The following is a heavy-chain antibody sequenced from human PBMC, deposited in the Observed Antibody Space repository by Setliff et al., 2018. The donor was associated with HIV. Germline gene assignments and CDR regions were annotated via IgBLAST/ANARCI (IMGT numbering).Heavy chain of an antibody. V-gene: IGHV3-30*18. CDR1: GFTFNNYG. D-gene: IGHD3-16*02. J-gene: IGHJ2*01. Sequence: PGGSLRLSCAASGFTFNNYGMHWVRQAPGKGLEWVAVISQDASKDYYADSVKGRFTISKDNSKNTVFLQMNNLRVEDTALYYCAKSSFRFFEDLSDWYFDLWGRGTLVTVSS. CDR2: ISQDASKD. CDR3: AKSSFRFFEDLSDWYFDL.